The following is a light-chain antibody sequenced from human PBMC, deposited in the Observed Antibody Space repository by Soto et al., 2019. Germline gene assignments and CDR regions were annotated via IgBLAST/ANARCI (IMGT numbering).Light chain of an antibody. CDR1: SSDVGSYNL. CDR2: EGS. Sequence: QSALTQPASVSGSPGQSITISCTGTSSDVGSYNLVSWYQQHPGKAPKLMIYEGSKRPSGVSNRFSGSKSGNTASLTISGRQAGDEADYYCCSYAGSSTSVFGGGTKLTVL. J-gene: IGLJ2*01. V-gene: IGLV2-23*01. CDR3: CSYAGSSTSV.